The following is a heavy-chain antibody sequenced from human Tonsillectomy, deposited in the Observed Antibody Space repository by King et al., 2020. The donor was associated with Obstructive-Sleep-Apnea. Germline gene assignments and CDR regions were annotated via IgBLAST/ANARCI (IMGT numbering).Heavy chain of an antibody. Sequence: VQLVESGGGVVQPGRSLRLSCAASGFTFSSYGMHWVRQAPGKGLEWVAVISYDGSNKYYADSVKGRFTISRDNSKNMLYLQMNSLRAEDTAMYYCVRDEAWYDILTGVYGMDVWGQGTTVTVSS. J-gene: IGHJ6*02. CDR3: VRDEAWYDILTGVYGMDV. V-gene: IGHV3-30*03. D-gene: IGHD3-9*01. CDR1: GFTFSSYG. CDR2: ISYDGSNK.